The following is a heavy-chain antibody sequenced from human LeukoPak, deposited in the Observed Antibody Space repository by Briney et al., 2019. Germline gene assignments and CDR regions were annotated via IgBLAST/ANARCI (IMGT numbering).Heavy chain of an antibody. Sequence: SGGSLRLSCAASGFTFSSYEMNWVRQAPGKGQEWVSYISSSGSTIYYADSVKGRFTISRDNAKNSLYLQMNSLRAEDTAVYYCARDGWAAPLPLDEKFDYWGQGTLVTVSS. J-gene: IGHJ4*02. D-gene: IGHD1-26*01. CDR3: ARDGWAAPLPLDEKFDY. V-gene: IGHV3-48*03. CDR2: ISSSGSTI. CDR1: GFTFSSYE.